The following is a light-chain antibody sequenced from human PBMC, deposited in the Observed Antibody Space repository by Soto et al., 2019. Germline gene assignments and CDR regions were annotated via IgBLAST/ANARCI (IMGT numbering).Light chain of an antibody. J-gene: IGKJ3*01. CDR2: DAS. CDR3: QQRSNWPPIT. CDR1: QSVSSSY. V-gene: IGKV3D-20*02. Sequence: EIVLTQSPGTLSLSPGERATLSCRASQSVSSSYLAWYQQKPGQAPRLLIYDASTRAAGIPARFSGSGSGTDFTLTISSLEPEDFAVYYCQQRSNWPPITFGPGTKVDIK.